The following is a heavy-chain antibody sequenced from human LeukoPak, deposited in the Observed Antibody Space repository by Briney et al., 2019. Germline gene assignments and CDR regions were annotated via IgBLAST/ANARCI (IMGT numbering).Heavy chain of an antibody. D-gene: IGHD2-15*01. CDR1: GFTFSSYS. CDR2: ISSSSSYI. J-gene: IGHJ6*02. Sequence: GGSLTLSCAASGFTFSSYSMNWVRQAPGKGLEWGSSISSSSSYIYYADSVKGRFTISRDNAKNSLYLQMNSLRAEDTAVYYCARGSTGGNYYYYGMDVWGQGTTVTVSS. V-gene: IGHV3-21*01. CDR3: ARGSTGGNYYYYGMDV.